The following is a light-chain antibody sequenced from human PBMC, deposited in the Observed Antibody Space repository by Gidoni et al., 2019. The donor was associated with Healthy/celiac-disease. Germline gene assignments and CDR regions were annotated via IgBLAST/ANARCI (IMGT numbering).Light chain of an antibody. CDR3: QQYYSTPPYT. CDR2: WAS. V-gene: IGKV4-1*01. Sequence: DIVLTQSPDSLAVPLGERATINCKSSQSVLYSSNNKNYLAWYQQKPGQPPKLLIYWASTRESGVPDRCSGSGSGTDFTLTISSLQAEDVAVYYCQQYYSTPPYTFGQXTKLEIK. J-gene: IGKJ2*01. CDR1: QSVLYSSNNKNY.